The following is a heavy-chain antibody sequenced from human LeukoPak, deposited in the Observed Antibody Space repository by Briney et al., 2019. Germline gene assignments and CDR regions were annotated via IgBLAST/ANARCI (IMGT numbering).Heavy chain of an antibody. J-gene: IGHJ4*02. Sequence: GESLKISCKGSGYSFTGYWIGRVRQMPGKGLEWMGIIYPGDSDTRYSPSFQGQVTISADKSIRTACQQWSSLKASDSAMYYCARLLWFGEFQIDYWGQGTLVTVSS. V-gene: IGHV5-51*01. CDR3: ARLLWFGEFQIDY. D-gene: IGHD3-10*01. CDR1: GYSFTGYW. CDR2: IYPGDSDT.